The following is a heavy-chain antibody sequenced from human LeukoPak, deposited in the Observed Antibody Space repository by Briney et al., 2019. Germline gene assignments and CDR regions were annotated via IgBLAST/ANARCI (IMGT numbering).Heavy chain of an antibody. J-gene: IGHJ6*03. V-gene: IGHV4-59*01. CDR2: IYYSGSS. CDR3: ARVPRSYYYYYYMDV. CDR1: GGSFSGYH. Sequence: SETLSLTCAVYGGSFSGYHWSWIRQPPGKGLEWLGYIYYSGSSNYNPSLKSRVTMSADTSKNQFSLKLSSVTAADTAVYYCARVPRSYYYYYYMDVWGKGTTVTVSS.